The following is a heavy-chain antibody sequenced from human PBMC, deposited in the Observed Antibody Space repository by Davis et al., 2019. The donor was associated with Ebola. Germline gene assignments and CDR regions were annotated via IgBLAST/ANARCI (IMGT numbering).Heavy chain of an antibody. V-gene: IGHV4-34*01. J-gene: IGHJ4*02. CDR1: GGSFSGYY. CDR2: INHSGST. D-gene: IGHD3-10*01. Sequence: MPSETLSLTCAVYGGSFSGYYWSWIRQPPGKGLEWIGEINHSGSTNYNPSLKSRVTISVDTSKNQFSLKLSSVTAADTAVYYCASGRQLWFREIIDYWGQGTLVTVSS. CDR3: ASGRQLWFREIIDY.